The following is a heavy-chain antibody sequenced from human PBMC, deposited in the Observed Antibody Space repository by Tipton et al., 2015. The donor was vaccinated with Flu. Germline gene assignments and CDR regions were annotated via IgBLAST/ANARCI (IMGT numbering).Heavy chain of an antibody. CDR1: GGPVTSSNW. Sequence: TLSLTCAVSGGPVTSSNWWSWVRQSPGKGLEWIGEIYHTGLTNYSPSLKSRVTLSVDKSKNHFSLTLTSVTAADTAVYYCATPSSPTVMDASDIWGRGTLVTVSS. J-gene: IGHJ3*02. CDR3: ATPSSPTVMDASDI. D-gene: IGHD2-2*01. V-gene: IGHV4-4*02. CDR2: IYHTGLT.